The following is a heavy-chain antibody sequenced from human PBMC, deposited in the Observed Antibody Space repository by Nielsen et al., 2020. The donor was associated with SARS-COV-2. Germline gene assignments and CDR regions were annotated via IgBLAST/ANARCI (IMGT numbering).Heavy chain of an antibody. CDR3: AKGDILTGYLLDY. CDR2: MNPNSGNT. D-gene: IGHD3-9*01. CDR1: GYTFTSYD. Sequence: ALVKVSCKASGYTFTSYDINWVRQATGQGLEWMGWMNPNSGNTGYAQKFQGRVTMTRNTSISTAYMELSSLRSEDTAVYYCAKGDILTGYLLDYWGQGTLVTVSS. V-gene: IGHV1-8*01. J-gene: IGHJ4*02.